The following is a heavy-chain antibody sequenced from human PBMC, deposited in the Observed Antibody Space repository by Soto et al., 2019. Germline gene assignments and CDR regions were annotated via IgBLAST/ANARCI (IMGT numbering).Heavy chain of an antibody. CDR3: ARGLDYDYVWGSYRPTRDYYYGMDV. J-gene: IGHJ6*02. V-gene: IGHV1-8*01. CDR1: GYTFTSYD. Sequence: QVQLVQFGAEVKKPGASVKVSCKASGYTFTSYDINWVRQATGQGLEWMGWMNPNSGNTGYAQKFQGRVTMTRNTSISTAYMELSSLRSEDTAVYYCARGLDYDYVWGSYRPTRDYYYGMDVWGQGTTVTVSS. D-gene: IGHD3-16*02. CDR2: MNPNSGNT.